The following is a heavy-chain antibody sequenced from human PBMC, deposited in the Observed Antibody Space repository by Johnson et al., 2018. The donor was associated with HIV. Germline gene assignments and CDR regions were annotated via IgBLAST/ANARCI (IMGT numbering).Heavy chain of an antibody. Sequence: MQLVESVGGVVRPGGSLRLSCAASGFTFDDYGMGWVRQAPGKGLEWVSGINWNGGSKGYGDSVKGRFTISRDNAKNSLYMQMNSLRAEDTAVYYCAKDFGLDWGNGFDIWGQGTMVTVSS. D-gene: IGHD3-16*01. V-gene: IGHV3-20*04. CDR2: INWNGGSK. CDR1: GFTFDDYG. J-gene: IGHJ3*02. CDR3: AKDFGLDWGNGFDI.